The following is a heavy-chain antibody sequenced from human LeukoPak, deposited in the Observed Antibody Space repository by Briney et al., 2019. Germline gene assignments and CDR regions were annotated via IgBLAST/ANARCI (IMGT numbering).Heavy chain of an antibody. D-gene: IGHD4-17*01. V-gene: IGHV3-23*01. CDR2: ISGSGGST. J-gene: IGHJ5*02. Sequence: GGSLRLSCAASGFTFSSYAMSWVRQAPGKGLEWVSAISGSGGSTYYADSVKGRFTISRDNSKNTLYLQMNSPRAEDTAVYYCAKDPTPDYGDHRWGDNWFDPWGQGTLVTVSS. CDR1: GFTFSSYA. CDR3: AKDPTPDYGDHRWGDNWFDP.